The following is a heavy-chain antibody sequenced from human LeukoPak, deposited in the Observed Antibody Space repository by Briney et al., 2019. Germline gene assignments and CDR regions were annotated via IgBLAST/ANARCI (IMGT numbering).Heavy chain of an antibody. V-gene: IGHV4-34*01. CDR3: ARDSLTWPYYMDV. CDR2: INHSGST. Sequence: SETLSLTCAVYGGSFSGYYWSWIRQPPGKGLEWIGEINHSGSTNYNPSLKSRVTISVDTSKNQFSLKLSSVTAADTAVYYCARDSLTWPYYMDVWGKGIAVTVSS. CDR1: GGSFSGYY. D-gene: IGHD2-15*01. J-gene: IGHJ6*03.